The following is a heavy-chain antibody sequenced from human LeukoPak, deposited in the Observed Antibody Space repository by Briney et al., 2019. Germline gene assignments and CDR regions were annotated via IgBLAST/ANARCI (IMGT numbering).Heavy chain of an antibody. J-gene: IGHJ4*02. CDR1: GGTFSSYA. Sequence: SVKVSCKASGGTFSSYAISWVRQAPGQGREWMGGSIPIFGTANYAQKFQGRVTITADESTSTAYMELSSLRSEDTAVYYCAVNPTYCSSTSCYVGTYWGQGTLVTVSS. V-gene: IGHV1-69*01. CDR2: SIPIFGTA. CDR3: AVNPTYCSSTSCYVGTY. D-gene: IGHD2-2*01.